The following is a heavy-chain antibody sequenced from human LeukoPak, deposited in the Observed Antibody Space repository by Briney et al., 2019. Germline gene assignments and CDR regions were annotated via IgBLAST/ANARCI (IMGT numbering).Heavy chain of an antibody. J-gene: IGHJ4*02. V-gene: IGHV3-23*01. CDR1: GFTFSSYV. CDR2: ISGGGNSA. CDR3: AKRPTKSYFDY. D-gene: IGHD2-8*01. Sequence: GGSLRLSCEASGFTFSSYVMTWVRQAPGKGLEWVSAISGGGNSAYYADSVKGRFTISRDNSKNTLFLQMNSLRAEDTAVYYCAKRPTKSYFDYWGQGTLVTVSS.